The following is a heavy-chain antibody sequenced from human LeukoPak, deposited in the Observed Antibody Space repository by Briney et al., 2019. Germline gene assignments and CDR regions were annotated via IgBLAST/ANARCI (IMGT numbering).Heavy chain of an antibody. J-gene: IGHJ4*02. CDR3: ARVLRYDDSSGPYAY. CDR2: IRHSRGGT. D-gene: IGHD3-22*01. Sequence: SLEVYCKASGYTFTGYYMHWVRQAPGQGLEWMGWIRHSRGGTNAAQTLQGRVTMNSYTSISIVYMELSGLRTDDTAVYYCARVLRYDDSSGPYAYWGQGTLV. V-gene: IGHV1-2*02. CDR1: GYTFTGYY.